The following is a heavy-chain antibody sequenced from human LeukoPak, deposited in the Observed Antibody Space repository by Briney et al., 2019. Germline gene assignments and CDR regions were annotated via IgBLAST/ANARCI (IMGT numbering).Heavy chain of an antibody. CDR3: ARHESASSSWAGDWFDP. CDR2: IYYSGST. Sequence: SETLSLTCTVSGGSISSSSYYWGWIRQPPGKGLEWIGSIYYSGSTYYNPSLKSRVTISVDTPKNQFSLKLSSVTAADTAVYYCARHESASSSWAGDWFDPWGQGTLVTVSS. V-gene: IGHV4-39*01. J-gene: IGHJ5*02. CDR1: GGSISSSSYY. D-gene: IGHD6-13*01.